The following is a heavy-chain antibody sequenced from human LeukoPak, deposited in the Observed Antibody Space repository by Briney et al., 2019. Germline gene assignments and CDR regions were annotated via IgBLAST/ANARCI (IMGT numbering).Heavy chain of an antibody. CDR2: ISGSGGST. Sequence: GGSLRLSCAASGFTFSSYAMSWVRQAPGKGLEWVSGISGSGGSTYYADSVKGGFTISRDNSKNTLYVQMNSLRAEDTAVYYCATTLLRASTYMDVWGKGTTVTVSS. CDR1: GFTFSSYA. D-gene: IGHD1-1*01. CDR3: ATTLLRASTYMDV. J-gene: IGHJ6*03. V-gene: IGHV3-23*01.